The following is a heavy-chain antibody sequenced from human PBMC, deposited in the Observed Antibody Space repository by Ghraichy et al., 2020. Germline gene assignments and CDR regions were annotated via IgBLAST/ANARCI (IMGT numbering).Heavy chain of an antibody. J-gene: IGHJ3*02. CDR1: GYTFNRYG. CDR2: ISGYNGNT. CDR3: ARDYFGDGSGHHRAENAFEI. D-gene: IGHD3-22*01. V-gene: IGHV1-18*01. Sequence: ASVKVSCKASGYTFNRYGITWVRQAPGQGLEWMGWISGYNGNTKYAQKLRGRVTMTTDTSSTTAYMELRSLTSDDTAVYYCARDYFGDGSGHHRAENAFEIWGQGTMVTVSS.